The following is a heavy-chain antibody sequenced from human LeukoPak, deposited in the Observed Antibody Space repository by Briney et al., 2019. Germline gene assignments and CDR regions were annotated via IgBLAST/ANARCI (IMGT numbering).Heavy chain of an antibody. Sequence: PGRSLRLSCAASGFTFSSYAMHWVRQAPGKGLEWVAVISYDGSNKYYADSVKGRFTISRDNAKNSLYLQMNSLRAEDTAVYYCARDRPLDRWFGESEGVDYWGQGTLVTVSS. V-gene: IGHV3-30*04. D-gene: IGHD3-10*01. J-gene: IGHJ4*02. CDR2: ISYDGSNK. CDR1: GFTFSSYA. CDR3: ARDRPLDRWFGESEGVDY.